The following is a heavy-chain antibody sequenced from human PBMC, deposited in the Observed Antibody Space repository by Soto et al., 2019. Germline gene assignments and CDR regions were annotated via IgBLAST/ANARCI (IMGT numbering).Heavy chain of an antibody. D-gene: IGHD3-3*01. CDR3: AKFLAASGGRFDY. J-gene: IGHJ4*02. CDR2: ISTTVTRT. CDR1: GFSFASHG. Sequence: PGGSLRLSCAASGFSFASHGMGWVRQAPGKGLEWVSSISTTVTRTFYADSVKGRFTISRDNSKDMMYLQMNSLRAEDTATYYCAKFLAASGGRFDYCGQGTLVTVSS. V-gene: IGHV3-23*01.